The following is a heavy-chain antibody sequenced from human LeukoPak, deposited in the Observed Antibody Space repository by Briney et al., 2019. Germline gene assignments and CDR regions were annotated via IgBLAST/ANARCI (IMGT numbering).Heavy chain of an antibody. CDR3: ARGKVSTYFDY. CDR1: GFTFSSYW. D-gene: IGHD5/OR15-5a*01. CDR2: IKQDGSEK. J-gene: IGHJ4*02. Sequence: GGSLRLSCAASGFTFSSYWMSWVRQAPGKGREWVANIKQDGSEKYYVDSVKGRFTIYRDNAKNSLYLQMNSLRAEDTAVYYCARGKVSTYFDYWGQGTLVTVSS. V-gene: IGHV3-7*01.